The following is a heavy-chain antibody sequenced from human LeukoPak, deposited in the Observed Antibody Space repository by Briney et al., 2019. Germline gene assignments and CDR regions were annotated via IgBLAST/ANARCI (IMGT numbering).Heavy chain of an antibody. Sequence: ASVKVSCKASGYTFTSYGIGWVRQAPGQGLEWMGWISAYNGNTNYAQKLQGRVTMTTDTSTSTAYMELRSLRSDYTAVYYCARDSCSSTSCYYFDYWAREPWSPSPQ. J-gene: IGHJ4*02. V-gene: IGHV1-18*01. CDR1: GYTFTSYG. D-gene: IGHD2-2*01. CDR2: ISAYNGNT. CDR3: ARDSCSSTSCYYFDY.